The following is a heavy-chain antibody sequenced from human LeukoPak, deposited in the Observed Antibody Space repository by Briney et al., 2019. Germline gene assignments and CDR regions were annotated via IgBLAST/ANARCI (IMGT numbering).Heavy chain of an antibody. CDR3: ARDRMEDILTGTYDY. J-gene: IGHJ4*02. CDR1: GYTFTGYY. V-gene: IGHV1-2*02. Sequence: ASVKVSCKASGYTFTGYYMHWVRQAPGQGLEWMGWINPNSGGTNYAQKFQGRVTMTRDTSISTAYMELSRLRSDGTAVYYCARDRMEDILTGTYDYWGQGTLVTVSS. CDR2: INPNSGGT. D-gene: IGHD3-9*01.